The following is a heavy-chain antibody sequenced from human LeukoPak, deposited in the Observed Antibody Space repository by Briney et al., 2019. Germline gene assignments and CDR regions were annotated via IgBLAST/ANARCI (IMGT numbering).Heavy chain of an antibody. CDR3: ARGDTAFDY. J-gene: IGHJ4*02. CDR1: GFTFSSYS. CDR2: ISSSSTYI. D-gene: IGHD5-18*01. Sequence: SGGSLRLSCAASGFTFSSYSMNWVRQAPGKGLEWVSSISSSSTYIYYADSVRGRFAISRDNAKNSLYLQMNSLRAEDTAVYYCARGDTAFDYWAQGTLVTVSS. V-gene: IGHV3-21*01.